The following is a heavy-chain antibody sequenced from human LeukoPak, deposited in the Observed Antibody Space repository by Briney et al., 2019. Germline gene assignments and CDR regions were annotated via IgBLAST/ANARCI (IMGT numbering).Heavy chain of an antibody. J-gene: IGHJ6*03. V-gene: IGHV4-34*01. CDR3: ARSMVQALYYYYYMDV. D-gene: IGHD3-10*01. CDR1: GGSFSDYY. Sequence: SETLSLTCAVYGGSFSDYYWSWIRQPPGKGLEWIGEIYHSGSTNYNPSLKSRVTISVDTSKNQFSLKLSSVTAADTAVYYCARSMVQALYYYYYMDVWGKGTTVTVSS. CDR2: IYHSGST.